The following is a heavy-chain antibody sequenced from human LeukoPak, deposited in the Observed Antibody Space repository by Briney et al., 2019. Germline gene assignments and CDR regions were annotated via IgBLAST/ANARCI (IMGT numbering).Heavy chain of an antibody. CDR3: ARLRRNIANH. J-gene: IGHJ5*02. V-gene: IGHV4-39*01. CDR2: IYYSGST. Sequence: TETLSLMCTVSGDSISSSSYCWGWLRQPPGKGPEWIGSIYYSGSTYYNPSLNSPVTVSVHPSKNQFSLKLSSVTAADTAVYYCARLRRNIANHWSQGTLVTVSS. D-gene: IGHD2/OR15-2a*01. CDR1: GDSISSSSYC.